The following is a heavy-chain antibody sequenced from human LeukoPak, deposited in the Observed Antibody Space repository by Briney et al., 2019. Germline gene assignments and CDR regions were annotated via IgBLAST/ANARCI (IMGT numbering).Heavy chain of an antibody. D-gene: IGHD5-12*01. Sequence: SETLSLTCTVSGASISSSPFYWGWIRQAPGKGLDWIGSIYYSGSTYYNPSLKSRVTISVDTSKNQFSLKLSSVTAADTAVYYCARLSGYGLHYYYHMDVWGKGTTVTVSS. V-gene: IGHV4-39*07. J-gene: IGHJ6*03. CDR1: GASISSSPFY. CDR3: ARLSGYGLHYYYHMDV. CDR2: IYYSGST.